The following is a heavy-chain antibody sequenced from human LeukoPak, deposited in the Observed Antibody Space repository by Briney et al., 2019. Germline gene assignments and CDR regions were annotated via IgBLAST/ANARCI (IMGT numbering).Heavy chain of an antibody. CDR1: GYTFTSYD. CDR2: MNPNSGNT. J-gene: IGHJ5*02. CDR3: ARYPPSYRSNWFDP. D-gene: IGHD1-26*01. V-gene: IGHV1-8*01. Sequence: ASVKVSCKASGYTFTSYDINWVRQATGQGLEWMGWMNPNSGNTGYAQKFQGRVTMTRNTSISTAYMELSSLRSEDTAVHYCARYPPSYRSNWFDPWGQGTLVTVSS.